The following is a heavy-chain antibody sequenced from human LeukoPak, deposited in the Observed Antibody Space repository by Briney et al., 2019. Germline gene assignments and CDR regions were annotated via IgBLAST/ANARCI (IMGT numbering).Heavy chain of an antibody. CDR1: EYTFTRYY. J-gene: IGHJ3*02. CDR3: AKDFRDQRLVNAFHI. Sequence: ASVKVSCKASEYTFTRYYMHWVRQAPGQGLEWMGWINPDTGGTDYAQKFQGRVTMTRDTSITTAYMELRSLEYDDTAVYYCAKDFRDQRLVNAFHIWGQGTMVTVSS. CDR2: INPDTGGT. D-gene: IGHD6-13*01. V-gene: IGHV1-2*02.